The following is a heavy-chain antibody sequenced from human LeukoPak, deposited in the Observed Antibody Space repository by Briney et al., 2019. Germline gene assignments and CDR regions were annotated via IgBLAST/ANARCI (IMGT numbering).Heavy chain of an antibody. CDR3: ARDQKGIYYYYMDV. J-gene: IGHJ6*03. Sequence: SETLSLTCTVSGGPISSYYWSWIRQPAGKGLEWIGRIYTSGSTNYNPSLKSRVTMSVDTSKNQFSLKLSSVTAADTAVYYCARDQKGIYYYYMDVWGKGTTVTVSS. V-gene: IGHV4-4*07. CDR2: IYTSGST. CDR1: GGPISSYY.